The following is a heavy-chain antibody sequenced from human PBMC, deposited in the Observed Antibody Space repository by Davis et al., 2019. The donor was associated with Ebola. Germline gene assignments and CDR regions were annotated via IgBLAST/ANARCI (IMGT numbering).Heavy chain of an antibody. CDR3: ARALYSSSWHYYYYGMDV. V-gene: IGHV1-2*04. Sequence: ASVKVSCKASGYTFTSYYMHWVRQAPGQGLEWMGWINPNSGGTNYAQKFQGWVTMTRDTSISTAYMELSRLRSDDTAVYYCARALYSSSWHYYYYGMDVWGQGTTVTVSS. D-gene: IGHD6-13*01. CDR1: GYTFTSYY. J-gene: IGHJ6*02. CDR2: INPNSGGT.